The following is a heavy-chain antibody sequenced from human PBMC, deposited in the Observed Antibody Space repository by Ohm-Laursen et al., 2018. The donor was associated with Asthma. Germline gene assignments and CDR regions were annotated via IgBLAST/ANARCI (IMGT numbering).Heavy chain of an antibody. Sequence: SLRLSCTASGFTFSDYFMHWVRQGPGEGLVWISHIFPHGRHTNYADSVKGRFTISRDDAKNTLYLQMNSLRVDDTAVYYCARGNLEGLQWGQGTLVTVSS. J-gene: IGHJ4*02. D-gene: IGHD5-24*01. CDR3: ARGNLEGLQ. CDR2: IFPHGRHT. CDR1: GFTFSDYF. V-gene: IGHV3-74*01.